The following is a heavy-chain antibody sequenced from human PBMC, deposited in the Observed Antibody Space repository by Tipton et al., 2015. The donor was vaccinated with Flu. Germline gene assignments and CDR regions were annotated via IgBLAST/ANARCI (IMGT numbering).Heavy chain of an antibody. J-gene: IGHJ4*02. Sequence: TLSLTCTVSGGSISSSSYYWGWIRQPPGRGLEWIGSIYYSGSTYYNPSLKSRVTISVDTSKNQFSLKLSSVTAADTAVYYCARFISIAAVADYWGRGTLATVSS. CDR1: GGSISSSSYY. CDR2: IYYSGST. CDR3: ARFISIAAVADY. D-gene: IGHD6-13*01. V-gene: IGHV4-39*07.